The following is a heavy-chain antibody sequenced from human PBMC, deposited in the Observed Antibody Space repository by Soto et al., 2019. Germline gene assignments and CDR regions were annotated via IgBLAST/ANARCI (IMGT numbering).Heavy chain of an antibody. J-gene: IGHJ5*02. Sequence: GGSLRLSCAASGFTVSSNYMSWVRQAPGKGLEWVSVIYSGGSTYYADSVKGRFTISRDNSKNKLYLQMNSLRAEDTALYYCASVPRYCSSTSCSNWFDPWGQGTLVTVSS. V-gene: IGHV3-66*02. CDR2: IYSGGST. D-gene: IGHD2-2*01. CDR3: ASVPRYCSSTSCSNWFDP. CDR1: GFTVSSNY.